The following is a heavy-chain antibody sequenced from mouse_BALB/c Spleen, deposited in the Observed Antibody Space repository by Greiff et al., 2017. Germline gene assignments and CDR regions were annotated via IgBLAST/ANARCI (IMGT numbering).Heavy chain of an antibody. CDR1: GFTFSSFG. CDR2: ISSGSSTI. Sequence: EVKLMESGGGLVQPGGSRKLSCAASGFTFSSFGMHWVRQAPEKGLEWVAYISSGSSTIYYADTVKGRFTISRDNPKNTLFLQMTSLRSEDTAMYYCARPYGNYVFAYWGQGTLVTVSA. D-gene: IGHD2-10*02. V-gene: IGHV5-17*02. CDR3: ARPYGNYVFAY. J-gene: IGHJ3*01.